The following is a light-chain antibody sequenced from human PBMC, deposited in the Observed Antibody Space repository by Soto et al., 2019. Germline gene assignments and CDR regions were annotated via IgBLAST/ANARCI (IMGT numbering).Light chain of an antibody. CDR1: QSISSW. CDR3: QQYNSYWGT. Sequence: DIQMTQSPSTLSASVGERVTITCRASQSISSWLAWYQQKPGKAPKLLIYDASSLESGVPSRFSGSGSGTDFTLTISSLQPDDFATYYCQQYNSYWGTFGQGTKVEIK. V-gene: IGKV1-5*01. J-gene: IGKJ1*01. CDR2: DAS.